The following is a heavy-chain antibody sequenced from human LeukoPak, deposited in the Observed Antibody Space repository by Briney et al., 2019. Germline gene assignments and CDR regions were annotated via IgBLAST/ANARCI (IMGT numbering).Heavy chain of an antibody. V-gene: IGHV6-1*01. CDR2: TYYRSKWYN. CDR3: AREGYCSSTSCYDYSKPHWYFDL. J-gene: IGHJ2*01. Sequence: SQTLSLTCAISGDSVSSNSAAWNWIRQSPSRGLEWLGRTYYRSKWYNDYAVSVKSRITINPDTSKNQFSLQLNSVTPEDTAVYYCAREGYCSSTSCYDYSKPHWYFDLWGRGTLVTVSS. CDR1: GDSVSSNSAA. D-gene: IGHD2-2*01.